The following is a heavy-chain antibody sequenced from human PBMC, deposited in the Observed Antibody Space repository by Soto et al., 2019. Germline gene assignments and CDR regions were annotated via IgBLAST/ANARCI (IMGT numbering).Heavy chain of an antibody. V-gene: IGHV4-59*01. Sequence: SETLSLTCTVSNDSISTYYWSWIRQPPGKGLEWIGFIYYSGSTRYNPSLKSRVTMSLDTSKNQFSLRLSSVTAADTAVYYCARTASTSMAVSHFDYWGQGTLVTVSS. CDR2: IYYSGST. D-gene: IGHD5-18*01. CDR3: ARTASTSMAVSHFDY. J-gene: IGHJ4*02. CDR1: NDSISTYY.